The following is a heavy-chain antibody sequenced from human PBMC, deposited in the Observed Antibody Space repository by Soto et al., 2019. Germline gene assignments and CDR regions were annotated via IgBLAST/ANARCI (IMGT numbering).Heavy chain of an antibody. CDR1: GFTFNENG. D-gene: IGHD3-3*01. J-gene: IGHJ4*02. CDR2: IWYDGSNK. V-gene: IGHV3-33*01. Sequence: PGGSLRLSCAASGFTFNENGMHWVRQVAGKGLEWVALIWYDGSNKYYADSVKGRFTISRDNAKKTLYLEMNSLRVEDTAVYYCARGFLTHYFHYWGQGTLVTVSS. CDR3: ARGFLTHYFHY.